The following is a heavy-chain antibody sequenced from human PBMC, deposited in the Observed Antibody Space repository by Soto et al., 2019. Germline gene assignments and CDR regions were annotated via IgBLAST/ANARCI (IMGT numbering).Heavy chain of an antibody. J-gene: IGHJ4*02. CDR1: GYTFARFW. CDR2: INLGDSDT. CDR3: ARRDGSSWYFDY. Sequence: PGESLKISCKRSGYTFARFWIGWVRQMPGKGLEWMGIINLGDSDTRYSPSFQGQVIISADKSISTAYLQWSSLKASDTAMYYCARRDGSSWYFDYWGQGTLVTVSS. V-gene: IGHV5-51*01. D-gene: IGHD6-13*01.